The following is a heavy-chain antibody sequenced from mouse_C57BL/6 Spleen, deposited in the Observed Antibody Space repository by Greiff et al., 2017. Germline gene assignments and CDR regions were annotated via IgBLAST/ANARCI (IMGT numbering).Heavy chain of an antibody. J-gene: IGHJ2*01. Sequence: QVQLQQSGPELVKPGASVKISCKASGYAFSSSWMNWVKQRPGKGLEWIGRIYPGDGDTNYNGKFKGKATLTVDKSSSPAYMQLSSLTYEDSAVYFCARSDYDSYFDYWGQGTTLTVSS. V-gene: IGHV1-82*01. CDR1: GYAFSSSW. CDR3: ARSDYDSYFDY. D-gene: IGHD2-4*01. CDR2: IYPGDGDT.